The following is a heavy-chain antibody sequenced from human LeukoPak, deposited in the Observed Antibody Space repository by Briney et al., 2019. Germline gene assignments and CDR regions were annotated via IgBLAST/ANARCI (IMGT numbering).Heavy chain of an antibody. CDR3: ARVTGGNYYYYYYMDV. D-gene: IGHD2-8*02. CDR1: GFTFSSYA. Sequence: GGSLRLSCAASGFTFSSYAMHWVRQAPGKGLEYVSAISSNGGSTYYANSVKGRFTISRDNSKNTLYLQMGSLRAEDMAVYYCARVTGGNYYYYYYMDVWGKGATVTVSS. CDR2: ISSNGGST. V-gene: IGHV3-64*01. J-gene: IGHJ6*03.